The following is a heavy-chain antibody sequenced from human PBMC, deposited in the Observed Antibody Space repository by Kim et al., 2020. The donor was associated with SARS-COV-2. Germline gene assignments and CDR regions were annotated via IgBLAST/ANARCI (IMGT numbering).Heavy chain of an antibody. CDR3: SRDSGTAGADDY. D-gene: IGHD6-13*01. J-gene: IGHJ4*02. CDR2: ITGSSSTI. V-gene: IGHV3-48*02. CDR1: GFTFSTYS. Sequence: GGSLRLSCAASGFTFSTYSMTWVRQAPGKGLEWLAYITGSSSTIYYASSVQGRFTISRYNVKNSLYLQMNNLRDEDTALYYCSRDSGTAGADDYWGQGTLVTVSS.